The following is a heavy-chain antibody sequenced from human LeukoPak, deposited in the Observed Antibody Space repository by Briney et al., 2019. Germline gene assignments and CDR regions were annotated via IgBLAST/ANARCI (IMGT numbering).Heavy chain of an antibody. CDR2: IIPILGIA. CDR3: ARVTAGTGAFDI. D-gene: IGHD6-19*01. CDR1: GGTFSSYA. Sequence: SVKVSCKASGGTFSSYAISWVRQAPGQGLEWMGRIIPILGIANYAQKFQGRVTITADKSTSTAYKELSSMRSEDTAVYYCARVTAGTGAFDIWGQGTMVTVSS. J-gene: IGHJ3*02. V-gene: IGHV1-69*04.